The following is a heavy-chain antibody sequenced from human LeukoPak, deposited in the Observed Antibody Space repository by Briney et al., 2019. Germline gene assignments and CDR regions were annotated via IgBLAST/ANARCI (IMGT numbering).Heavy chain of an antibody. CDR2: INSKSGGT. D-gene: IGHD3-22*01. V-gene: IGHV1-2*02. CDR1: GYTFTCYY. Sequence: GASVKVSCKASGYTFTCYYIHWVRQAPGKGLEWMGWINSKSGGTNYAQNFQGRVTMTRDTSITTAYMELSRLRSDDTAVYYCARDHYYDSSLSSDYWGQGTLVTVSS. J-gene: IGHJ4*02. CDR3: ARDHYYDSSLSSDY.